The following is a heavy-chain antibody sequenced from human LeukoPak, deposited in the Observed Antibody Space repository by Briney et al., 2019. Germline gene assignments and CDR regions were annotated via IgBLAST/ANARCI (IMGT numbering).Heavy chain of an antibody. V-gene: IGHV4-34*01. CDR2: INHSGST. Sequence: SETLSLTCAVYGGSFSGYYWSWIRQPPGRGLEWIGEINHSGSTNYNPSLKSRVTISVDTSKNQFSLKLSSVTAADTAVYYCARVRGGGYCSSTSCYYYYYMDVWGKGTTVTISS. D-gene: IGHD2-2*01. CDR3: ARVRGGGYCSSTSCYYYYYMDV. CDR1: GGSFSGYY. J-gene: IGHJ6*03.